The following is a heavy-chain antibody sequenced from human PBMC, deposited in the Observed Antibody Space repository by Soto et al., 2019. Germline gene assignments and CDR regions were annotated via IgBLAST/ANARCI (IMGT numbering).Heavy chain of an antibody. Sequence: QVQLVESGGGVVQPGRSLRLSCAASGFTFSSYAMHWVRQAPGKGLEWVAVISYDGSNKYYADSVKGRFTISRDNSKNTLYLQMNSLRSEDTAVYYCARDTWYYYDGSGYYGGSVIDYWGQGTLVTVSA. CDR1: GFTFSSYA. CDR3: ARDTWYYYDGSGYYGGSVIDY. D-gene: IGHD3-22*01. CDR2: ISYDGSNK. J-gene: IGHJ4*02. V-gene: IGHV3-30-3*01.